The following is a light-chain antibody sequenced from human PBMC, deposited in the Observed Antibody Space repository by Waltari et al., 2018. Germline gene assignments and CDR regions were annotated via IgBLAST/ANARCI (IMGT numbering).Light chain of an antibody. Sequence: IWFAPAPGPPSLYPGEKATLSFRASQNIGRYLVWYQQKPGQAPRLLIYGASSRAAGIPDRFSGSGSGTDFSLTISRLEPEDFAVYYCQNHERLPAVFGQGTKVEIK. CDR3: QNHERLPAV. J-gene: IGKJ1*01. V-gene: IGKV3-20*01. CDR1: QNIGRY. CDR2: GAS.